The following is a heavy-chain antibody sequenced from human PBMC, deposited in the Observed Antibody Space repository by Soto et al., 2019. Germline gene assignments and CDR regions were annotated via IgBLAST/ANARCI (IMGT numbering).Heavy chain of an antibody. CDR1: GYTFTSYG. V-gene: IGHV1-18*01. J-gene: IGHJ4*02. D-gene: IGHD6-19*01. CDR2: ISIYNGNT. Sequence: QVQLVKSGVEVKKPGASVKVSCKASGYTFTSYGISWVRQAPGQGLEWMGWISIYNGNTNYAQKVQGRVTMTRDTSTTTAYMELRSLRSDDTAMYYCARSQWPRVFDYWGQGTLVTVSS. CDR3: ARSQWPRVFDY.